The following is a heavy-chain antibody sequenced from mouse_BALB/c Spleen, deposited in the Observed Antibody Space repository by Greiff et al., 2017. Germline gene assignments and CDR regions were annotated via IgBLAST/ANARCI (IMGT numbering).Heavy chain of an antibody. V-gene: IGHV3-2*02. CDR1: GYSITSDYA. CDR2: ISYSGST. Sequence: EVKVEESGPGLVKPSQSLSLTCTVTGYSITSDYAWNWIRQFPGNKLEWMGYISYSGSTSYNPSLKSRISITRDTSKNQFFLQLNSVTTEDTATYYCARENYRSFAYWGQGTLVTVSA. D-gene: IGHD2-14*01. CDR3: ARENYRSFAY. J-gene: IGHJ3*01.